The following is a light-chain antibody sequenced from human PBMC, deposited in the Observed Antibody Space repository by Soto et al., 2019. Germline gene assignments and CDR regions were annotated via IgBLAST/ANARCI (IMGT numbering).Light chain of an antibody. CDR3: QQYGISPLT. V-gene: IGKV3-20*01. J-gene: IGKJ4*01. CDR1: QSVSSSY. CDR2: GAS. Sequence: GTLSLYQGERATLSCRASQSVSSSYLAWYQQIPGQAPRLLIYGASSRATGIPDRFSGSGSGTDFTLTISRLEPEDFAVYYCQQYGISPLTFGGGTKVDIK.